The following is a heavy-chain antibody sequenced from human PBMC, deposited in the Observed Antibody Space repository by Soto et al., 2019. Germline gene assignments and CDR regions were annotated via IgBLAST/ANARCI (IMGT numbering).Heavy chain of an antibody. V-gene: IGHV4-30-4*01. D-gene: IGHD2-15*01. Sequence: SETLSLTCTVSGGSISSGDYYWSWIRQPPGKGLEWIGYIYYSGSTYYNPSLKSRVTISVDTSKSQFSLKLSSVTAADTAVYYCARVYSAYYGMDVWGQGTTVTVSS. J-gene: IGHJ6*02. CDR3: ARVYSAYYGMDV. CDR2: IYYSGST. CDR1: GGSISSGDYY.